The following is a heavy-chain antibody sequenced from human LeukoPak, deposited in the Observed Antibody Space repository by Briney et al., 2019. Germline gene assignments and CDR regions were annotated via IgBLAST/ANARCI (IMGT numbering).Heavy chain of an antibody. CDR2: ISAYNGNT. D-gene: IGHD1-14*01. Sequence: ASVKVSCKASGYTFTGYGISWVRQAPGQGLEWMGWISAYNGNTNYAQKLQGRVTMTTDTSTSTAYMELRSLRSDDTAVYYCARDFSHRRPGRDLVLEDYWGQGTLVTVSS. CDR3: ARDFSHRRPGRDLVLEDY. J-gene: IGHJ4*02. V-gene: IGHV1-18*01. CDR1: GYTFTGYG.